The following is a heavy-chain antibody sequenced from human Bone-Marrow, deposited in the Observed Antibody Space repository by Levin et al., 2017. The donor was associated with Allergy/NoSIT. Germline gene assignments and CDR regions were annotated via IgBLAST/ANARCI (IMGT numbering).Heavy chain of an antibody. D-gene: IGHD3-10*01. CDR2: INLSGST. CDR1: GGSFSGYN. J-gene: IGHJ4*02. V-gene: IGHV4-34*01. CDR3: ARGPWGLVRGVIHSYFDY. Sequence: KASETLSLTCAVQGGSFSGYNWNWIRQPPGKGLEWIGEINLSGSTYYNPSLKSRVSMSVDTSKNQFSLSLSSVTAADTAVYYCARGPWGLVRGVIHSYFDYWGQGTLVTVSS.